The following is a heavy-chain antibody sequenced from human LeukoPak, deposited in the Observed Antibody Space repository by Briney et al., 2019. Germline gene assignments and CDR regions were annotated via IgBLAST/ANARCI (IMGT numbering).Heavy chain of an antibody. CDR1: GFTFSSYE. CDR2: ISSSGSTI. CDR3: AKIEYYYDSSGYSGFDY. J-gene: IGHJ4*02. V-gene: IGHV3-48*03. D-gene: IGHD3-22*01. Sequence: PGGSLRLSCAASGFTFSSYEMNWVRQAPGKGLEWVSYISSSGSTIYYADSVKGRFTISRDNAKNSLYLQMNSLRAEDTAVYYCAKIEYYYDSSGYSGFDYWGQGTLVTVSS.